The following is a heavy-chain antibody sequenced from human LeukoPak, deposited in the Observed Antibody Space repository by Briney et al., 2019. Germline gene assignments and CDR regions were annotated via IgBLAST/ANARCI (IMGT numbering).Heavy chain of an antibody. CDR3: AREGFYFFDF. CDR2: IKQDGSEK. Sequence: GGSLRLSCAASGFTFTNNFMSWVRQVPGKGLEWVANIKQDGSEKTYADSVRGRFTIFRGNAKDSVYLQMNSLRAEDSAIYYCAREGFYFFDFWGQGTLVTVSS. CDR1: GFTFTNNF. J-gene: IGHJ4*01. V-gene: IGHV3-7*01.